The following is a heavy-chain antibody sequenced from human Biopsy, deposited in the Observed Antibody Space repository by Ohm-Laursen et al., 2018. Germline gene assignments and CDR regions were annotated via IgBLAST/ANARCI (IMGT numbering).Heavy chain of an antibody. Sequence: GSLRLSCTASGFTFSGFGMNWVRQAPGKGLEWVSSISASGNHIYYTDSVKGRFTVSRDNGKNSLDLQMNSLRGEDTAVYYCARDGEAKYCRHGVCPSDYWGQGTLVTVSS. CDR3: ARDGEAKYCRHGVCPSDY. D-gene: IGHD2-8*01. V-gene: IGHV3-21*01. CDR1: GFTFSGFG. J-gene: IGHJ4*02. CDR2: ISASGNHI.